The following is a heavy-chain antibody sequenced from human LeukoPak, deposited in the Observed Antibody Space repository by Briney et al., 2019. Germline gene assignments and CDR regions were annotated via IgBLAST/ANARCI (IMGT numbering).Heavy chain of an antibody. D-gene: IGHD3-10*01. CDR2: IYHSGST. J-gene: IGHJ4*02. Sequence: PSETLSLTCTVSGGSISSGGYYWSWIRQPPGKGLEWIGYIYHSGSTYYNPSLKSRVTISVDRSKNQFSLKLSSVTAADTAVYYCARELNMVREFLLDYWGQGTLVTVSS. CDR3: ARELNMVREFLLDY. CDR1: GGSISSGGYY. V-gene: IGHV4-30-2*01.